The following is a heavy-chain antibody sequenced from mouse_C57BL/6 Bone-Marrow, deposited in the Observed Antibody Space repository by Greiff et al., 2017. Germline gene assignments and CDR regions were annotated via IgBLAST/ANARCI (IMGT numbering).Heavy chain of an antibody. CDR3: ARGGGGFAY. CDR2: IDPSDSYT. CDR1: GYTFTSYW. Sequence: QVQLQQPGAELVRPGTSVKLSCKASGYTFTSYWMHWVKQRPGQGLEWIGVIDPSDSYTNYNQKFKGKATLTVDTSSSTAYMQLSSLTSEDSAVYYCARGGGGFAYWGQGTLVTVSA. V-gene: IGHV1-59*01. J-gene: IGHJ3*01.